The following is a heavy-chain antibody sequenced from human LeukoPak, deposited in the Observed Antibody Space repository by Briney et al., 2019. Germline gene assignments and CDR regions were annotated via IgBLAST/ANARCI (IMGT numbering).Heavy chain of an antibody. CDR3: AREPHYYDSRGSLDY. V-gene: IGHV4-61*02. Sequence: SETLSLTCTVSGGSISSGIYYWSWIRQPAGKGLEWIGRIYTSGSTNYNPSLKSRVTISVDTSKNQFSLKLSSVTAADTAVYYCAREPHYYDSRGSLDYWGQGTLVTVSS. J-gene: IGHJ4*02. D-gene: IGHD3-22*01. CDR1: GGSISSGIYY. CDR2: IYTSGST.